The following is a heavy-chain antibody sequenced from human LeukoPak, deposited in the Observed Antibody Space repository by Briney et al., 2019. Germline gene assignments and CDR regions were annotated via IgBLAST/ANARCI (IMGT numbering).Heavy chain of an antibody. CDR2: INHTGSA. Sequence: SETLSLTCAVYGGSFSSYYWSWIRQPPGKGLQWIAEINHTGSANYNPSLKSRVTTSVDTSKNQFSLKLRSVTAADTAVYYCARTTEAHSWQTRYYSYYMDVWGKGTTVTVSS. CDR3: ARTTEAHSWQTRYYSYYMDV. V-gene: IGHV4-34*01. J-gene: IGHJ6*03. CDR1: GGSFSSYY. D-gene: IGHD6-13*01.